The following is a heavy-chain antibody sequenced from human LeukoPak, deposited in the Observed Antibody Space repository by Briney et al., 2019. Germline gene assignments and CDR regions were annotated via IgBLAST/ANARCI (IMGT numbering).Heavy chain of an antibody. V-gene: IGHV1-69*13. D-gene: IGHD5-12*01. CDR2: IIPIFGTA. Sequence: SVKVSCKASGGTFSSYAIGWVRRAPGQGLEWMGGIIPIFGTANYAQKFQGRVTITADESTSTAYMELSSLRSEDTAVYCCARATQPYSHFDYWGQGTLVTVSS. CDR1: GGTFSSYA. CDR3: ARATQPYSHFDY. J-gene: IGHJ4*02.